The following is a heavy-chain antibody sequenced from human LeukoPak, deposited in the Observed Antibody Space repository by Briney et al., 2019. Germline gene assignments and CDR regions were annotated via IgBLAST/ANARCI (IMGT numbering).Heavy chain of an antibody. CDR1: GGSISSYY. Sequence: SETLSLTCTVSGGSISSYYWSWIRQPPGKGLEWIGYIYYSGSTSYNPSLKSRVTISVDTSKNQFSLKLSSVTAADTAVYYCARASYYDFWSGYPYYFDYWGQGTLVTVSS. CDR3: ARASYYDFWSGYPYYFDY. CDR2: IYYSGST. D-gene: IGHD3-3*01. V-gene: IGHV4-59*12. J-gene: IGHJ4*02.